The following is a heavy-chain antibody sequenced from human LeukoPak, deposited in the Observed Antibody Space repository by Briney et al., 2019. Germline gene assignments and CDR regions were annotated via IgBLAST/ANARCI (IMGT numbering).Heavy chain of an antibody. CDR2: IYSGGST. V-gene: IGHV3-66*01. CDR1: GFTFSNAW. J-gene: IGHJ4*02. Sequence: GGSLRFSCAASGFTFSNAWMSWVRQVPGKGLEWVSVIYSGGSTYYSDSVKGRFTISRDNSKNTLYLQMNSLRAEDTAVYYCARVLTRPPWFGESPFDYWGQGTLVTVSS. D-gene: IGHD3-10*01. CDR3: ARVLTRPPWFGESPFDY.